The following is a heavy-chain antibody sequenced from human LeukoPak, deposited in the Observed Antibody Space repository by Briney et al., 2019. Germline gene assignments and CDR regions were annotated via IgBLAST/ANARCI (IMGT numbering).Heavy chain of an antibody. CDR2: VKQDGSEK. J-gene: IGHJ3*02. CDR1: GFTFSSYW. D-gene: IGHD4-17*01. Sequence: GGSLRLSCAASGFTFSSYWMSWVRQAPGKGLEWVANVKQDGSEKYYVDSVKGRFTISRDNAKNSLYLQMNSLRAEDTAVYYCAKAADYGDYSDSAFDIWGQGTLVTVSS. CDR3: AKAADYGDYSDSAFDI. V-gene: IGHV3-7*01.